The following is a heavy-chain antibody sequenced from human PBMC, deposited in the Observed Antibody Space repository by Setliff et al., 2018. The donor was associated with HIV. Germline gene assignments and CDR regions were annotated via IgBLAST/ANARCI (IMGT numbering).Heavy chain of an antibody. Sequence: PGGSLRLSCAASGFTFSSYWMHWVRQAPGKGLEWVASISSSGAHIYYADSLKGRFTISRDNGKNSLFLQMNSLRAEDTAVYYCARGGRLQYFDWPSYAMDVWGQGTTVTVSS. D-gene: IGHD3-9*01. J-gene: IGHJ6*02. CDR3: ARGGRLQYFDWPSYAMDV. CDR2: ISSSGAHI. V-gene: IGHV3-21*06. CDR1: GFTFSSYW.